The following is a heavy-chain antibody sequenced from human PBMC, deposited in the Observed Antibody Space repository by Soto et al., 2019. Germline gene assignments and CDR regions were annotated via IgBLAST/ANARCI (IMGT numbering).Heavy chain of an antibody. CDR3: ARGTYCGSDCYWTLDY. Sequence: SETLSLTCTVAGAPISDYFWTCIRQPAGKGLEWIVYFYYGETTNKKSSLNSRFTVSVDTSKSQFSLKVTSVTTADTAVYYCARGTYCGSDCYWTLDYWGQGKVVTVSS. CDR1: GAPISDYF. V-gene: IGHV4-59*01. CDR2: FYYGETT. J-gene: IGHJ4*02. D-gene: IGHD2-21*02.